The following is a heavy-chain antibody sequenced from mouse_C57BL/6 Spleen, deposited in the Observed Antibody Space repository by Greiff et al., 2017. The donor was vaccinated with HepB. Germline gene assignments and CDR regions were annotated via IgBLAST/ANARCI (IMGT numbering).Heavy chain of an antibody. Sequence: QVQLQQPGTELVKPGASVKLSCKASGYTFTSYWMHWVKQRPGQGLEWIGNINPSNGGTNYNEKFKSKATLTVDNSSSTAYMQLSSLTSEDSAVYYCARGQLRLRYYFDYWGQGTTLTVSS. V-gene: IGHV1-53*01. CDR1: GYTFTSYW. CDR2: INPSNGGT. CDR3: ARGQLRLRYYFDY. D-gene: IGHD3-2*02. J-gene: IGHJ2*01.